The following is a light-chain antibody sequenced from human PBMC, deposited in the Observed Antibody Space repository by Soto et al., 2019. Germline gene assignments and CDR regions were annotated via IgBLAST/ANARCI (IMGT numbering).Light chain of an antibody. J-gene: IGLJ2*01. Sequence: QSALTQPASVSGSPGQSITISCTGTSTDVGYYNYVSWYQQHPAKAPKLMIYDISNRPSGVSNRFSGSKSGNAASLTISGLQAEDEADYYCSSYTTSSTIVVFGGGTKLTVL. V-gene: IGLV2-14*01. CDR1: STDVGYYNY. CDR2: DIS. CDR3: SSYTTSSTIVV.